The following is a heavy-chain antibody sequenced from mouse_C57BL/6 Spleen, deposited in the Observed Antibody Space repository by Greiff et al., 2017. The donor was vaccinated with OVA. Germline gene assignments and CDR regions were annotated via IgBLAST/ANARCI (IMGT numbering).Heavy chain of an antibody. D-gene: IGHD2-2*01. J-gene: IGHJ2*01. V-gene: IGHV1-63*01. Sequence: QVQLQQSGAELVRPGTSVKMSCKASGYTFTNYWIGWAKQRPGHGLEWIGDIYPGGGYTNYNEKFKGKATLTADKSSSTAYMQFSSLTSEDSAIYYCARAVGYDGGYYCDYWGQGTTLTVSS. CDR2: IYPGGGYT. CDR3: ARAVGYDGGYYCDY. CDR1: GYTFTNYW.